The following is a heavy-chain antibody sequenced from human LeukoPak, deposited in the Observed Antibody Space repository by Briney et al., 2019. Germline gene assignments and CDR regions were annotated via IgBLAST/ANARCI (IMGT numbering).Heavy chain of an antibody. J-gene: IGHJ5*02. CDR2: INWNSGSI. D-gene: IGHD1-14*01. CDR3: VKDRRNPYRPEGPFDP. V-gene: IGHV3-9*01. Sequence: GRSLRLSCAASGFTFEDYAMHWVRHAPGKGLEWVSGINWNSGSIGYADSVKGRFTISRDNVMNSLYLQMNSLRPEDTALYYCVKDRRNPYRPEGPFDPWGQGTLVTVSS. CDR1: GFTFEDYA.